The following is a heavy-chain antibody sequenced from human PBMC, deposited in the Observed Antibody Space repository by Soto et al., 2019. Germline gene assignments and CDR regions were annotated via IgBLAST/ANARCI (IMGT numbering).Heavy chain of an antibody. CDR1: GGSISSGGYY. CDR2: IYYSGST. D-gene: IGHD3-22*01. V-gene: IGHV4-31*03. Sequence: SETLSLTCTVSGGSISSGGYYWSWIRQHPGKGLEWIGYIYYSGSTYYNPSLKSRVTISVDTSKNQFSLKLSSVTAADTAVYYCARLVGYYDSSGHPLSGFGMDVWGQGTTVTVSS. J-gene: IGHJ6*02. CDR3: ARLVGYYDSSGHPLSGFGMDV.